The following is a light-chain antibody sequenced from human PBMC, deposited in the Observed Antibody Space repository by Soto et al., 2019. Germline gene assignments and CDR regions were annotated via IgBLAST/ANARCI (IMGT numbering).Light chain of an antibody. Sequence: QSVLTQPASVSGSPGQSITISCTGTSSDVGAYNFVSWYQQFPGKAPKLMIYEVSNRPSGVSDRFSGSKSGNTASLIISGLQAVDEADYYCSSQTGSATVLFGGGTQLTVL. V-gene: IGLV2-14*01. CDR2: EVS. J-gene: IGLJ2*01. CDR3: SSQTGSATVL. CDR1: SSDVGAYNF.